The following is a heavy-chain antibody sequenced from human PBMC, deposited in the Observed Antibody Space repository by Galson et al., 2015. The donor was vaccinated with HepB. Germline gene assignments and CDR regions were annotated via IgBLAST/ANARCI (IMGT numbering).Heavy chain of an antibody. CDR1: GFRFSIYF. Sequence: SLRLSCAASGFRFSIYFMNWVRQAPGKGLEWVSGMSGSGTGTDYADSVKGRFTISRDNSKNTLYLQMNTLRAEDTAVYCARYACTNNCSARRFDYWGQGTLVTVSS. J-gene: IGHJ4*02. CDR2: MSGSGTGT. V-gene: IGHV3-23*01. CDR3: RYACTNNCSARRFDY. D-gene: IGHD2-8*01.